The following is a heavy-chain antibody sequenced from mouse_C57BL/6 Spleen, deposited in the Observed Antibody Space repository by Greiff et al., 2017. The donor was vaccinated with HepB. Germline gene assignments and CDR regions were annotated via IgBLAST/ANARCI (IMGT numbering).Heavy chain of an antibody. J-gene: IGHJ2*01. Sequence: EVKLQESGEGLVKPGGSLKLSCAASGFTFSSYAMSWVRQTPEKRLEWVAYISSGGDYIYYADTVKGRFTISRDNARNTLYLQMSSLKSEDTAMYYCTRADSSGYVHWGQGTTLTVSS. CDR1: GFTFSSYA. CDR3: TRADSSGYVH. V-gene: IGHV5-9-1*02. D-gene: IGHD3-2*02. CDR2: ISSGGDYI.